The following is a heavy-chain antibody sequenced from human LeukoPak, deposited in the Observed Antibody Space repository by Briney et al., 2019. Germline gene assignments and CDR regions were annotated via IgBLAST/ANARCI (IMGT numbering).Heavy chain of an antibody. CDR2: IDHTGNS. CDR1: VGTFSGHY. V-gene: IGHV4-34*01. D-gene: IGHD1-26*01. Sequence: SETLSLTCAVYVGTFSGHYWSWIRQPPGKGLDWIGEIDHTGNSNYKSALKSRVTISVDTSKNQFSLKLNSVTAADTAVYYCARASQRETYFNAFDIWGQGTMLTVSS. J-gene: IGHJ3*02. CDR3: ARASQRETYFNAFDI.